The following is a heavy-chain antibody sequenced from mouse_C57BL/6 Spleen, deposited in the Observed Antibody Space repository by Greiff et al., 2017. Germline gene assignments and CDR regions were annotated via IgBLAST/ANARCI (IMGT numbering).Heavy chain of an antibody. D-gene: IGHD4-1*01. V-gene: IGHV1-7*01. Sequence: VQLQQSGAELAKPGASVKLSCKASGYTFTSYWMHWVKQRPGQGLEWIGYINPSSGYTKYNQKFKDKATLTADKSSGTAYMQLSSLTYEDSAVYYCARGGITGTPYFDYWGQGTTLTVAS. CDR2: INPSSGYT. CDR1: GYTFTSYW. J-gene: IGHJ2*01. CDR3: ARGGITGTPYFDY.